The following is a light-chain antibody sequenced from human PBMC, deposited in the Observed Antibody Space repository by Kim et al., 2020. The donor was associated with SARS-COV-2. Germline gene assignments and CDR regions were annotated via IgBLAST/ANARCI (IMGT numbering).Light chain of an antibody. Sequence: EIVMTQSPATLSVSLGERVTLSCRASQSVSSSLAWYQQKPSQAPRLLVYEASTRATGIPGRFTGSRSGTEFTLTISSLQSEDFAVYFCQHYNNWPLTFGGGTKVDIK. V-gene: IGKV3-15*01. CDR2: EAS. CDR3: QHYNNWPLT. CDR1: QSVSSS. J-gene: IGKJ4*01.